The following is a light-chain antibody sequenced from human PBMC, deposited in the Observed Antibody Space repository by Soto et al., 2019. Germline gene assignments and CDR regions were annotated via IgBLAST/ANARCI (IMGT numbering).Light chain of an antibody. J-gene: IGKJ1*01. CDR2: AAF. Sequence: DIQMTQSPSTLSASVGDRVTITCRASERIYNVLSWYRLKPGTAPQLMIVAAFTLGRGVPSSFSGRGSGTEFTLTISLLQDDDYAYCYYQKYNSDWTFGQGTKVDI. V-gene: IGKV1-5*01. CDR1: ERIYNV. CDR3: QKYNSDWT.